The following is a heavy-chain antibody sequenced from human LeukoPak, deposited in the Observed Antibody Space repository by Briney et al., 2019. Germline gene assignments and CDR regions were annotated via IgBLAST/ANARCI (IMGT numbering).Heavy chain of an antibody. Sequence: SQTLSLTCTVSGGSISSGGYYWSWIRQHPGKGLEWIGYIYYSGSTYYNPSLKSRVTISVDTSKNQFSLKLSSVTAADTAVYYCAATYSSSWPNFDYWGQGTLVTVSS. CDR1: GGSISSGGYY. D-gene: IGHD6-13*01. J-gene: IGHJ4*02. CDR3: AATYSSSWPNFDY. V-gene: IGHV4-31*03. CDR2: IYYSGST.